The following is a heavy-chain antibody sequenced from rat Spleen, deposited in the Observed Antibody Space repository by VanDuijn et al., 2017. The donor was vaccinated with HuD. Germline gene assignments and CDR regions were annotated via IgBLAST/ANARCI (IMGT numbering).Heavy chain of an antibody. D-gene: IGHD1-12*02. Sequence: EVQLVESGGGLVQPGRSMKLSCAASGFTFSDYYMAWVRQAPTKGLEWVATISYDGSSTYYRDSVKGRFTISRDNAKSTLYLQMDSLRSEDTATYYCARHRYYDGSYYYGWFAYWGQGTLVTVSS. CDR2: ISYDGSST. J-gene: IGHJ3*01. V-gene: IGHV5-7*01. CDR1: GFTFSDYY. CDR3: ARHRYYDGSYYYGWFAY.